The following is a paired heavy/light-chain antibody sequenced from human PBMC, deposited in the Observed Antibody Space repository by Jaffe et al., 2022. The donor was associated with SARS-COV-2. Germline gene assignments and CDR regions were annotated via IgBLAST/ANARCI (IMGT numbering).Heavy chain of an antibody. CDR1: GFTFSSYW. J-gene: IGHJ5*02. D-gene: IGHD2-21*01. V-gene: IGHV3-74*01. Sequence: EVQLVESGGGLVQPGGSLRLSCAASGFTFSSYWMHWVRQAPGKGLVWVSRINSDGSSTSYADSVKGRFTISRDNAKNTLYLQMNSLRAEDTAVYYCARDLCLAGCNWFDPWGQGTLVTVSS. CDR2: INSDGSST. CDR3: ARDLCLAGCNWFDP.
Light chain of an antibody. Sequence: DIQMTQSPSSLSASVGDRVTITCRASQSISRYLNWYQQKPGKAPKLLIYAASSLQSGVPSRFSGSGSGTDFTLTISSLQPEDFATYYCQQSYSTPLTFGGGTKVEIK. J-gene: IGKJ4*01. V-gene: IGKV1-39*01. CDR3: QQSYSTPLT. CDR2: AAS. CDR1: QSISRY.